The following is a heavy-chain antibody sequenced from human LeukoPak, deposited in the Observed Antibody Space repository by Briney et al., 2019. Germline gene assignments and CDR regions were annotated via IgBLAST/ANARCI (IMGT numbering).Heavy chain of an antibody. D-gene: IGHD2-2*01. Sequence: SETLSLTCTVSGSSISSYYWSWIRQPPGKGLEWIGYIYYSGSTNYNPSLKSRVTISVDTSKNQFSLKLSSVTAADTAVYYCASGATYCSSTSCPPDYWGQGTLVTVSS. CDR2: IYYSGST. CDR3: ASGATYCSSTSCPPDY. V-gene: IGHV4-59*01. J-gene: IGHJ4*02. CDR1: GSSISSYY.